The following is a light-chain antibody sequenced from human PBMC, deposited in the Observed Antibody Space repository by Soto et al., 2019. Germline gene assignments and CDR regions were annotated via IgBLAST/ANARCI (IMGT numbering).Light chain of an antibody. J-gene: IGKJ2*01. CDR1: QGLRSY. V-gene: IGKV1-17*01. CDR2: AAS. Sequence: DIQMTQSPSSLSASVGDRVTITCRAHQGLRSYLGRYQQKPGKAPMRLIYAASGLQSGVPSRFSGSGSGTDFTLTISSLQPDDVATYYCLQHNSLPYTVGQGTRLESK. CDR3: LQHNSLPYT.